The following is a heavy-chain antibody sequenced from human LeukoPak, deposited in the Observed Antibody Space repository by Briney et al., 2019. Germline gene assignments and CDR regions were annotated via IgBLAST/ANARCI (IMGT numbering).Heavy chain of an antibody. CDR3: ARYPYSSSSWSDP. CDR2: IYSGGGT. Sequence: GGSLRLSCAASGLTVSSDYMSWVRQAPGKGLEWVSVIYSGGGTYYADSVRGRFTISRDNSKNTLYLQLNSLRAEDTAVYYCARYPYSSSSWSDPWGQGTLVTVSS. D-gene: IGHD6-6*01. CDR1: GLTVSSDY. V-gene: IGHV3-66*01. J-gene: IGHJ5*02.